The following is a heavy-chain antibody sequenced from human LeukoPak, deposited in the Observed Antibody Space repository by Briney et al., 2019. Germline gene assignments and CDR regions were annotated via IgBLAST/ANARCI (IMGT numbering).Heavy chain of an antibody. CDR2: IYYSGST. J-gene: IGHJ4*02. CDR3: VRRIYGSGSYAY. Sequence: PSETLSLTCTVSGGSISSSSYYWGWIRQPPGKGLEWIGSIYYSGSTYYNPSLKSRVTISVDTSKNQFSLKLSSVTAADTAVYYCVRRIYGSGSYAYWGQGTLVTVSS. D-gene: IGHD3-10*01. CDR1: GGSISSSSYY. V-gene: IGHV4-39*01.